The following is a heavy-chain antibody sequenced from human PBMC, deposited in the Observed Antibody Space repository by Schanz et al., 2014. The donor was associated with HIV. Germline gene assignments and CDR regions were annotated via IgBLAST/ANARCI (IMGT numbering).Heavy chain of an antibody. J-gene: IGHJ4*02. V-gene: IGHV3-23*01. CDR3: AKNGITDYFDY. Sequence: EVQLLESGGGLVQPGGSLRLSCAASGFTFSRDAMSWVRQAPGKGLEWVSTISGSGGRTYYADSVKGRFTISRDNSKNTVYLQMNSLRAEDTAIYYCAKNGITDYFDYGGQGSLVTVSP. D-gene: IGHD1-26*01. CDR2: ISGSGGRT. CDR1: GFTFSRDA.